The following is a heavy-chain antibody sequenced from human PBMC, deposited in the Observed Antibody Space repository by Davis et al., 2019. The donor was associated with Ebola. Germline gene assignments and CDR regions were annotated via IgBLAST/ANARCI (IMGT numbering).Heavy chain of an antibody. CDR3: ARDSDASSWSAFDY. D-gene: IGHD6-13*01. Sequence: GESLKISCAASGFTVSSNHMSWVRQAPGKGLEWVSVIYDHSTAYADSVRGRFTISRDNFKNSVYLQMDSLTAEDTAVYYCARDSDASSWSAFDYWGQGTLVTVSS. CDR1: GFTVSSNH. V-gene: IGHV3-66*01. CDR2: IYDHST. J-gene: IGHJ4*02.